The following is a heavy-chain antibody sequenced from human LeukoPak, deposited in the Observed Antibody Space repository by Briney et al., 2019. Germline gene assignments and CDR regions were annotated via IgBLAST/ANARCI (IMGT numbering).Heavy chain of an antibody. CDR2: IYYSGST. V-gene: IGHV4-31*02. Sequence: LRLSCAASGFTFSSYSMNWIRQHPGKGLEWIGYIYYSGSTYYNPSLKSRVTISVDTSKNQFSLKLSSVTAADTAVYYCARDKYSSSSGYYFDYWGQGTLVTVSS. CDR1: GFTFSSYS. J-gene: IGHJ4*02. CDR3: ARDKYSSSSGYYFDY. D-gene: IGHD6-6*01.